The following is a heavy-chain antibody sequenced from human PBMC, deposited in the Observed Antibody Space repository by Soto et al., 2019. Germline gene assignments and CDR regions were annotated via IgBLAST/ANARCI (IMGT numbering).Heavy chain of an antibody. Sequence: QVQLVQSGAEVKKPGASVKVSCKASGYTFTIYGISWVRQAPEQGLEWMGWINANNGNTNYAQQLQRRVTMTTHTSTSTAYMEMRSLRSDDTAVYYCARDVGFGLIDYWGQGTLVTVSA. J-gene: IGHJ4*02. CDR3: ARDVGFGLIDY. V-gene: IGHV1-18*01. CDR1: GYTFTIYG. D-gene: IGHD2-2*03. CDR2: INANNGNT.